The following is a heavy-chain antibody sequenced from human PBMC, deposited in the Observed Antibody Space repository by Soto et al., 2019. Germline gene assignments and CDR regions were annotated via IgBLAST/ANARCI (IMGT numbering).Heavy chain of an antibody. CDR1: GFTFSSYA. CDR2: ISYDGSNK. V-gene: IGHV3-30-3*01. Sequence: QVQLVESGGGVVQPGRSLRLSCAASGFTFSSYAMHWVRQAPGKGLEWVAVISYDGSNKYYADSVKGRFTISRDNSKNTLYLQMNSLRAEDTAVDYCACGDFTVTTSNWGQGTLITVSS. D-gene: IGHD4-17*01. J-gene: IGHJ4*02. CDR3: ACGDFTVTTSN.